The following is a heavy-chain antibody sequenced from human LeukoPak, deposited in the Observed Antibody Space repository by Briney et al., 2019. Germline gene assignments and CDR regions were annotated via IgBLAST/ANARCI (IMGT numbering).Heavy chain of an antibody. CDR3: ARDLSYGSGIRNFDY. D-gene: IGHD3-10*01. CDR1: GYTFISCG. CDR2: VSAYNGNT. Sequence: ASVKVSCKASGYTFISCGISWVRQAPGQGPEWMGWVSAYNGNTSYVQKFQGRVTMTTDTSTRTVYMELRSLRSDDTAVYYCARDLSYGSGIRNFDYWGQGTLVIVSS. J-gene: IGHJ4*02. V-gene: IGHV1-18*01.